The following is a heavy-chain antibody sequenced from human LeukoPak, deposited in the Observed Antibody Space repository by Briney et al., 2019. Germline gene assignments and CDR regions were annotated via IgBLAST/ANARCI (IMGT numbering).Heavy chain of an antibody. Sequence: SSETLSLTCAVYGGSFSGYYWSWIRQPPGKGLEWIGEINHSGSTNYNPSLKSRVTISVDTSKNQFSLKLSSVTAADTAVYYCARESIAAAGTPLDYWGQGTLVTVPS. CDR3: ARESIAAAGTPLDY. CDR1: GGSFSGYY. CDR2: INHSGST. J-gene: IGHJ4*02. D-gene: IGHD6-13*01. V-gene: IGHV4-34*01.